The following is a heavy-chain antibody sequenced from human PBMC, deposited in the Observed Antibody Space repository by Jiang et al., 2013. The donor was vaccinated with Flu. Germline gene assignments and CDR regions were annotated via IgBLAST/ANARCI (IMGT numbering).Heavy chain of an antibody. D-gene: IGHD2-21*02. V-gene: IGHV4-59*08. CDR1: GGSISSYY. J-gene: IGHJ4*02. CDR3: ARHVVVVTATHLGFDY. CDR2: IYYSGST. Sequence: GLVKPSETLSLTCTVSGGSISSYYWSWIRQPPGKGLEWIGYIYYSGSTNYNPSLKSRVTISVDTSKNQFSLKLSSVTAADTAVYYCARHVVVVTATHLGFDYWGQGTLVTVSS.